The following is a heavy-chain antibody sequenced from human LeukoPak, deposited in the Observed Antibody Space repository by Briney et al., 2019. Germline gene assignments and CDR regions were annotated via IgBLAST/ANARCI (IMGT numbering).Heavy chain of an antibody. J-gene: IGHJ5*02. Sequence: TASETLSLTCTVSGGSISGYYWSWIRQPPGKGLEWIGYIYYSGSTDYDPSLKSRVTISVDTSKNQFSLKLSSVTAADTAVYFCARHDYDYVWATTLKWFDPWGQGTLVTVSS. CDR2: IYYSGST. CDR3: ARHDYDYVWATTLKWFDP. D-gene: IGHD3-16*01. CDR1: GGSISGYY. V-gene: IGHV4-59*08.